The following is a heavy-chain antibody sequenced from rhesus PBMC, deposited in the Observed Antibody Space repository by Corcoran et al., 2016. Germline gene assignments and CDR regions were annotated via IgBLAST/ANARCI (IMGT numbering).Heavy chain of an antibody. V-gene: IGHV4S7*01. J-gene: IGHJ6*01. Sequence: QVQLQESGPGLLKPSETLSLTCAVSGGSISGGYGRGGIRPPPGTGLEWMGRIYTSSGTTYYNPSLKSRVTISTDTSKNQFSLKLSSVTAADTAVYYCAALGRWGDFYGLDSWGQGVVVTVSS. CDR2: IYTSSGTT. CDR3: AALGRWGDFYGLDS. D-gene: IGHD3-34*01. CDR1: GGSISGGYG.